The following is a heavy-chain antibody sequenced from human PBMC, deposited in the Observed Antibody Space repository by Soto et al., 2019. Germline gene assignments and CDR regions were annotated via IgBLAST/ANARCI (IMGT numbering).Heavy chain of an antibody. J-gene: IGHJ4*02. V-gene: IGHV3-30-3*01. Sequence: QVQLVESGGGVVQPGRSLRLSCVASGFTFSSYAMHWVRQAPGKGLEWVAVISYDGSNKYYADSVKGRFTISRDNSKNTLYLQMNSLRAEDTAVYYCARDLSDFWSGYSYWGQGTLVTVSS. CDR1: GFTFSSYA. CDR2: ISYDGSNK. CDR3: ARDLSDFWSGYSY. D-gene: IGHD3-3*01.